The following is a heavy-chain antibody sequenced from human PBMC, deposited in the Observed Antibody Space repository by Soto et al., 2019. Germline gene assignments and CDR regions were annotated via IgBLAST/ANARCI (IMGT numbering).Heavy chain of an antibody. V-gene: IGHV4-31*03. CDR1: GGSIYSGGSY. CDR2: IYYSGST. CDR3: ARAEGNWFGP. J-gene: IGHJ5*02. Sequence: SETLSLTCTVSGGSIYSGGSYWTWIRQHPGKGLEWIGYIYYSGSTYYNPSLKSRVAISLDTSKNHFSLKLSSVTAADTAVYYCARAEGNWFGPWGQGTLVTSPQ.